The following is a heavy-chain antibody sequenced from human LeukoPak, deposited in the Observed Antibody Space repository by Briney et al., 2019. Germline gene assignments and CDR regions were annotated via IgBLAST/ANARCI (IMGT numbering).Heavy chain of an antibody. Sequence: PGRSLRLSCAAPGFTFSSYAMHWVRQAPGKGLEWVAVISYDGSNKYYADSVKGRFTISRDNSKNTLYLQMNSLRAEDTAVYYCARDERWGQGTLVTVSS. V-gene: IGHV3-30-3*01. CDR2: ISYDGSNK. CDR3: ARDER. CDR1: GFTFSSYA. J-gene: IGHJ4*02.